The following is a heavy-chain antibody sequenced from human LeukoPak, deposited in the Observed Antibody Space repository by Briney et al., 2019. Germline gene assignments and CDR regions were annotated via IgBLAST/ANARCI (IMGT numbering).Heavy chain of an antibody. CDR3: ARTSPRCSSGVCYWSGMDV. J-gene: IGHJ6*02. CDR1: GGSVSRGGYY. Sequence: SETLSLTCTVSGGSVSRGGYYWSWIRQHPGKGLEWIRYTSYSGGTYYNPSLMSRITMSVDRSQNQFSLKMRDVTAADTAVYYCARTSPRCSSGVCYWSGMDVWGQGTTVTVSS. CDR2: TSYSGGT. D-gene: IGHD2-8*01. V-gene: IGHV4-31*03.